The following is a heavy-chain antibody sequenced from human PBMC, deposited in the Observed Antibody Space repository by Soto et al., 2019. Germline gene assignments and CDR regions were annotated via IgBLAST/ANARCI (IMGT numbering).Heavy chain of an antibody. CDR3: ARGDPYYAMDV. V-gene: IGHV3-30*04. D-gene: IGHD3-16*01. Sequence: QVQLVESGEGVVQPGRSLRLSCAASGFTSSNYFMHWVRQAPGKGQEWVAAISYDGSHTHYVDSVRGRFTISRDNSRNTLFLQMNSLSGEDTAVYYCARGDPYYAMDVWGQGTTVTVSS. CDR2: ISYDGSHT. J-gene: IGHJ6*02. CDR1: GFTSSNYF.